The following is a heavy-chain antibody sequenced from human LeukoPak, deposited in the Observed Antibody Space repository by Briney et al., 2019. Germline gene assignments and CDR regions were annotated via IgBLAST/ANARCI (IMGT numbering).Heavy chain of an antibody. D-gene: IGHD3-10*01. V-gene: IGHV5-51*01. Sequence: GESLKISCKGSGYSFTSYWIGWVRQMPGKGLEWMGIIYPGDSDTRYSPSFQGQVTISADKSISTAYLQWSSLKASDTATYYCARGAYGSGSYYKESYYYYYYMDVWGKGTTVTVSS. J-gene: IGHJ6*03. CDR1: GYSFTSYW. CDR3: ARGAYGSGSYYKESYYYYYYMDV. CDR2: IYPGDSDT.